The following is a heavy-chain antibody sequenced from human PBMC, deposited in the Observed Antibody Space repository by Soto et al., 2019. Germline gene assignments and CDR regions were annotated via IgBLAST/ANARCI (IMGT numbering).Heavy chain of an antibody. CDR1: GGSISSSSYY. J-gene: IGHJ4*02. D-gene: IGHD3-10*01. V-gene: IGHV4-39*01. CDR3: ARSQQFGELSDFDY. Sequence: SETLSLTCTVSGGSISSSSYYWGWIRQPPGKGLEWIGSIYYSGSTYYNPSLKSRVTISVDTSKNQFSLKLSSVTAADTAVYYCARSQQFGELSDFDYWGQGTLVTVSS. CDR2: IYYSGST.